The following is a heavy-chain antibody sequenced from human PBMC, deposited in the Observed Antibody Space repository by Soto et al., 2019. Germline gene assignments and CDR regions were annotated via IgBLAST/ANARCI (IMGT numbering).Heavy chain of an antibody. J-gene: IGHJ4*02. CDR1: GFTFSSHW. V-gene: IGHV3-74*01. D-gene: IGHD6-19*01. CDR2: INPDGSVT. Sequence: GGSLRLSCAASGFTFSSHWMHWVRQAPGRGLVRVSRINPDGSVTSYADSVKGRFTISRDNARDTLYLQMNSLTVDDTAVYYCARGPSSAWYGTDYWGQGTLVTVSS. CDR3: ARGPSSAWYGTDY.